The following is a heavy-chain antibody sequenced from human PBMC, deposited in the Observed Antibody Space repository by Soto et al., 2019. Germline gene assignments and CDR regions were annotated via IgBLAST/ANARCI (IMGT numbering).Heavy chain of an antibody. CDR3: ARGQTTVTTLDY. CDR2: IYHSGST. V-gene: IGHV4-30-2*01. J-gene: IGHJ4*02. CDR1: GGSISSGGYS. Sequence: QLQLQKSGSGLVKPSQTLSLTCAVSGGSISSGGYSWYWIRQPPGKGLEWIGYIYHSGSTYYNPSLKSRVTISVDRSKNQFSLKLSSVTAADTAVYYCARGQTTVTTLDYWGQGTLVTVSS. D-gene: IGHD4-17*01.